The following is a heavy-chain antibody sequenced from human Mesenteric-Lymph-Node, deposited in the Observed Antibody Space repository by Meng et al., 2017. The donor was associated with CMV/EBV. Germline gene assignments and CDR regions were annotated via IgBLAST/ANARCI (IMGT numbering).Heavy chain of an antibody. J-gene: IGHJ4*02. V-gene: IGHV4-34*01. Sequence: FRGSLCGWIRQPPGKGLEWVGGINHGGSTDYNPSPKGRVTISVDTSKNQFSLKLSSVTAADTAVYYCARGPRRITMIVVVIRRYFDYWGQGTLVTVSS. D-gene: IGHD3-22*01. CDR3: ARGPRRITMIVVVIRRYFDY. CDR2: INHGGST. CDR1: FRGSL.